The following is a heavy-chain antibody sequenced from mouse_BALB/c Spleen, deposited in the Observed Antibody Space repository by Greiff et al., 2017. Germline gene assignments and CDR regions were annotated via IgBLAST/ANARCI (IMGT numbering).Heavy chain of an antibody. D-gene: IGHD1-2*01. V-gene: IGHV5-6-4*01. Sequence: EVKLEESGGGLVKPGGSLKLSCAASGFTFSSYTMSWVRQTPEKRLEWVATISSGGSYTYYPDSVKGRFTISRDNAKNTLYLQMSSLKSEDTAMYYCTRDQNYGYWFAYWGQGTLVTVSA. CDR1: GFTFSSYT. CDR2: ISSGGSYT. J-gene: IGHJ3*01. CDR3: TRDQNYGYWFAY.